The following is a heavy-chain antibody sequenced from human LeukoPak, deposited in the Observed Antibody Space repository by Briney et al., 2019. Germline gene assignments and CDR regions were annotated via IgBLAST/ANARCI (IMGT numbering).Heavy chain of an antibody. D-gene: IGHD2-2*01. CDR3: ARLKSQLLWSNFDS. V-gene: IGHV4-39*07. J-gene: IGHJ4*02. CDR1: GGSINNTNYY. Sequence: SETLSLTCSVSGGSINNTNYYWGWIRQPPGKGLEWIGSIYYSGSTYYSPSLQSRVTIPVDTSKNQFSLKLSSMTAADTAMYYCARLKSQLLWSNFDSWGQGTLVTVSS. CDR2: IYYSGST.